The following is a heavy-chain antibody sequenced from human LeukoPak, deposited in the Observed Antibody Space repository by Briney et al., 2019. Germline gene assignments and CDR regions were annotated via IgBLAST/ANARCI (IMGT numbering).Heavy chain of an antibody. Sequence: GGSLRLSCAASGFTFSSYSMNWVRQAPGKGLEWISSISSSSSYIYYADSVKGRFTISRDNAKNSLYLQMNSLRAEDTAVYYCARDRPGYGDYYSNFDYWGQGTLVTGSS. D-gene: IGHD4-17*01. J-gene: IGHJ4*02. CDR3: ARDRPGYGDYYSNFDY. V-gene: IGHV3-21*01. CDR2: ISSSSSYI. CDR1: GFTFSSYS.